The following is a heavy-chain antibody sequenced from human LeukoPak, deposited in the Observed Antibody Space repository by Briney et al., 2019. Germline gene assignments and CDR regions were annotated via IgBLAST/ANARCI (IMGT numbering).Heavy chain of an antibody. V-gene: IGHV4-34*01. CDR1: GGSFSGYY. Sequence: TPSETLSLTCAVYGGSFSGYYWSWIRQPPGKGLEWIGEINHSGSTNYNPSLKSRVTISIDTSNNQFSLKLSSVTAADTAVYYCAREGSRDSYGRPLHLDCWGQGTLVTVSS. J-gene: IGHJ4*02. CDR3: AREGSRDSYGRPLHLDC. D-gene: IGHD5-18*01. CDR2: INHSGST.